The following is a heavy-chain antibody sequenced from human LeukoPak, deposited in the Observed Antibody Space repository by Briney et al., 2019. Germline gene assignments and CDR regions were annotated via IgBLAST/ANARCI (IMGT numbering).Heavy chain of an antibody. D-gene: IGHD2-2*01. Sequence: ASVKVSCKASGYTFTGYYMHWVRQAPGQGLEWMGWINPNSGGTNYAQKFQGRVTMTRDTSISTAYMELSRLRSDDTAVYYCARGASAKGYAGYSSSTSCPSGAFDIWGQGTMVTVSS. CDR1: GYTFTGYY. J-gene: IGHJ3*02. V-gene: IGHV1-2*02. CDR2: INPNSGGT. CDR3: ARGASAKGYAGYSSSTSCPSGAFDI.